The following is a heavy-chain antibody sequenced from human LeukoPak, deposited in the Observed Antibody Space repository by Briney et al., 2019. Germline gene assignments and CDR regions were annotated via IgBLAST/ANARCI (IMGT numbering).Heavy chain of an antibody. CDR3: ARDVGGSSWYYFDY. CDR1: GGSISSGSYY. J-gene: IGHJ4*02. D-gene: IGHD6-13*01. Sequence: SETLSLTCTVSGGSISSGSYYWSWIRQPAGKGLEWIGRIYTSGSTNYNPSLKSQVTISVDTSKNQFSLKLSSVTAADTAVYYCARDVGGSSWYYFDYWGQGTLVTVSS. V-gene: IGHV4-61*02. CDR2: IYTSGST.